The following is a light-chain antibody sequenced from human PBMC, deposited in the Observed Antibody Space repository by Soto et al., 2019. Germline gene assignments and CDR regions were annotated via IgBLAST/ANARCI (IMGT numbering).Light chain of an antibody. J-gene: IGKJ4*01. V-gene: IGKV3-11*01. Sequence: EIVLTQSPVTLSLSPGERATLSCRASQSINNYLAWYQQKPGQPPRLLIYDASNRATAIPVRFSGSGSGTDFTLTISSLETEDSAVYYCQCRGIWPPGATFGGGTKVEIK. CDR2: DAS. CDR1: QSINNY. CDR3: QCRGIWPPGAT.